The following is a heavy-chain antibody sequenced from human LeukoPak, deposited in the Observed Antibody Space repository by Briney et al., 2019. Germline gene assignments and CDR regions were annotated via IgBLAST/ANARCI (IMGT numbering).Heavy chain of an antibody. V-gene: IGHV3-21*01. CDR1: GFTFSNYA. Sequence: GGSLRLSCTASGFTFSNYAMNWVRLAPGKGLEWVSSISGSSSYIYYADSVKGRFTISRDNAKNSLYLQMNSLRAEDTAVYYCAKDLNYYDSSGSDYWGQGTLVTVSS. J-gene: IGHJ4*02. CDR3: AKDLNYYDSSGSDY. D-gene: IGHD3-22*01. CDR2: ISGSSSYI.